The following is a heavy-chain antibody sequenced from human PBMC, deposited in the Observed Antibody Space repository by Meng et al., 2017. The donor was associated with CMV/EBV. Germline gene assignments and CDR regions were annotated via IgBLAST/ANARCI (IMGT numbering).Heavy chain of an antibody. D-gene: IGHD3-9*01. V-gene: IGHV3-21*01. CDR3: ARDAEYYDILTGHSYFDY. J-gene: IGHJ4*02. CDR1: FTFSSYS. CDR2: ISSSSYI. Sequence: FTFSSYSMNWVRQAPGKGLEWVSSISSSSYICYADSVKGRFTISRDNAKNSLYLQMNSLRAEDTAVYYCARDAEYYDILTGHSYFDYWGQGTLVTVSS.